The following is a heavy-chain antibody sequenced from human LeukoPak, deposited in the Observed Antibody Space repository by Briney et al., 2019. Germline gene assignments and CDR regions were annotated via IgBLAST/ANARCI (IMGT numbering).Heavy chain of an antibody. CDR2: IIPIFGTA. J-gene: IGHJ4*02. V-gene: IGHV1-69*13. CDR3: ARDSALELVYGLFDY. D-gene: IGHD1-7*01. Sequence: GASVKVSCKASGYTFTSYGISWVRQAPGQGLEWMGGIIPIFGTANYAQKFQGRVTITADESTSTAYMELSSLRSEDTAVYYCARDSALELVYGLFDYWGQGTLVTVSS. CDR1: GYTFTSYG.